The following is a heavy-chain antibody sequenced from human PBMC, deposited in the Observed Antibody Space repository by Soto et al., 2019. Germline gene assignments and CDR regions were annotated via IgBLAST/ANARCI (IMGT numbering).Heavy chain of an antibody. J-gene: IGHJ3*02. CDR2: ISGSGGST. CDR1: GFTFSSYA. D-gene: IGHD3-22*01. CDR3: AKELLAYYDSSDYNPNDAFHI. V-gene: IGHV3-23*01. Sequence: GGSLRLSCAASGFTFSSYALNWVRQAPGKGLEWVSAISGSGGSTYYADSVKGRFTISRDNSKNTLYLQMNSLRAEDTAVYYCAKELLAYYDSSDYNPNDAFHIWGQGTMVTVS.